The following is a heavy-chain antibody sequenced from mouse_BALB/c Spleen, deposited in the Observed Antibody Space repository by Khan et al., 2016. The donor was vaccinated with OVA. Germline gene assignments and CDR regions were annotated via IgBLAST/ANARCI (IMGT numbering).Heavy chain of an antibody. V-gene: IGHV5-17*02. CDR1: GFTFSGFG. CDR2: ISSDSNTI. D-gene: IGHD2-3*01. J-gene: IGHJ2*01. CDR3: ARTGYYYFDY. Sequence: EVELVESGGGLVQPGGSRKLSCAASGFTFSGFGMHWVRQAPEKGLEWVAFISSDSNTIYYADTVKGRFTISRDKPKKTLFLQMTSLRSEDAAMYFCARTGYYYFDYWGQGTTLTVSS.